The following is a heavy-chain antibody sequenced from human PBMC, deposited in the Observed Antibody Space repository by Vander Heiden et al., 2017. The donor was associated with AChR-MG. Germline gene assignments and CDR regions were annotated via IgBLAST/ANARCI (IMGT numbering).Heavy chain of an antibody. Sequence: QVQLVQSGAEVKKPGASVKVSCKASGYTFTSYDINWVRQATGQGLEWMGWMNPNSGNTGYAQKFQGRVTMTRNTSISTAYMELSSLRSEDTAVYYCARGLFPSVVVAATRSDYWGQGTLVTVSS. CDR1: GYTFTSYD. CDR2: MNPNSGNT. V-gene: IGHV1-8*01. CDR3: ARGLFPSVVVAATRSDY. J-gene: IGHJ4*02. D-gene: IGHD2-15*01.